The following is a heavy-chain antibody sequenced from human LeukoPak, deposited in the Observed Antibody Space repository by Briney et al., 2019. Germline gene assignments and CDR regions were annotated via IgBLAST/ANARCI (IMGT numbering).Heavy chain of an antibody. J-gene: IGHJ6*02. CDR2: ISYDGRSK. D-gene: IGHD3-22*01. CDR1: GFTFSSYG. V-gene: IGHV3-30*18. CDR3: AKEGYYYDSSGYNYYYGMDV. Sequence: PGGSLRLSCAASGFTFSSYGMHWVRQAPGKGLEWVAVISYDGRSKYYADSVKGRFTISRDNSKNTLYLQMNSLRAEDTAVYYCAKEGYYYDSSGYNYYYGMDVWGQGTTVTVSS.